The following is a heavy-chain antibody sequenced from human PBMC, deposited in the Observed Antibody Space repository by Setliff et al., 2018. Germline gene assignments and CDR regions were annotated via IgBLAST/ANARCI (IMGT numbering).Heavy chain of an antibody. D-gene: IGHD2-15*01. CDR3: ARSFSRSEKFLLDY. J-gene: IGHJ4*02. CDR1: GGSFSGYY. V-gene: IGHV4-34*12. CDR2: IIHSGST. Sequence: SETLSLTCAVYGGSFSGYYWSWIRQPPGKRLEWIGEIIHSGSTNYNPSLKSRVTISMDTSKNQFSLKVSSVTAADTAVYYCARSFSRSEKFLLDYWGQGALVTVSS.